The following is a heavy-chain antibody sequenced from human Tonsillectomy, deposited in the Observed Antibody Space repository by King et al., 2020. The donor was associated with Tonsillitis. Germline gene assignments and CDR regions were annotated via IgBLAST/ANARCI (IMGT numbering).Heavy chain of an antibody. Sequence: VQLVESGGGVVQPGKSLRLSCAASGFTFSSYCMHWVRQAPGKGLEWVAVIGYDGSKKYYAESGKGRFAIPRDNSKNTLNVQMNSLRAEDTAVYFCAANGREGAFDIWGQGTMVTVSS. CDR1: GFTFSSYC. CDR3: AANGREGAFDI. D-gene: IGHD1-26*01. J-gene: IGHJ3*02. V-gene: IGHV3-33*08. CDR2: IGYDGSKK.